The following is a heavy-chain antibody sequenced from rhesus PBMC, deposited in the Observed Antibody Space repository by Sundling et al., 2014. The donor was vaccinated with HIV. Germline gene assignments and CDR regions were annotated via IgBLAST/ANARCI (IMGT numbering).Heavy chain of an antibody. V-gene: IGHV4-165*01. Sequence: QVQLQESGPGLVKPSETLSLTCAVSGGSISGFSWSWIRLPPGKGLEWVGYIGGSSGNTYYQSSLKSRVTISTDTSRNQFSLKLSSVTAADTAVYYCARKGVGSVCXGRDGPRSTVLLLRLLPNGTRTVRF. J-gene: IGHJ5-1*01. CDR1: GGSISGFS. D-gene: IGHD2-15*01. CDR2: IGGSSGNT. CDR3: ARKGVGSVCXGRDGPRSTVLLLRLLPNGTRTVRF.